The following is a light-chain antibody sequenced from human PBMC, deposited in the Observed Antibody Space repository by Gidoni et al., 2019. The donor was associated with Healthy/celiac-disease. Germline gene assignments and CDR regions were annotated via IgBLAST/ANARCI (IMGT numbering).Light chain of an antibody. J-gene: IGKJ4*01. CDR3: QQYGSSPRLT. CDR1: TSCSSSY. V-gene: IGKV3-20*01. CDR2: GAS. Sequence: EIVLPQSQGTLALSPGERATLSCRASTSCSSSYLAWYQQKPGQAPRLLIYGASRRATGIPDRFSGSGSGTDFTLTISRLEPEDFAVYYCQQYGSSPRLTFGGGTKVEIK.